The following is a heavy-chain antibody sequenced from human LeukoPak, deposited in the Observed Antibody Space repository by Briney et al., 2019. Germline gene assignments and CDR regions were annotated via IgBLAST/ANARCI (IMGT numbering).Heavy chain of an antibody. V-gene: IGHV1-46*01. J-gene: IGHJ3*02. CDR3: AADYTIFGVADAFDI. CDR1: GYTFTSYY. Sequence: ASVKVSCKASGYTFTSYYMHWVRQAPGQGLEWMGIINPSGGSTSYAQKFQERVTITRDMSTSTAYMELSSLRSEDTAVYYCAADYTIFGVADAFDIWGQGTMVTVSS. D-gene: IGHD3-3*01. CDR2: INPSGGST.